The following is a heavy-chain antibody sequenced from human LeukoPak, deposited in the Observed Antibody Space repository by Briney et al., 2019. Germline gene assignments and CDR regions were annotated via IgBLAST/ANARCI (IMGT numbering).Heavy chain of an antibody. Sequence: SETLSLTCTVSGGSVSSSSYYSGWIRQPPGKGLEWIGSIFYSGNTYYNPSLESRVTISVDTSKNQFSLKLSSVTAADTAVYYCARSTVTTWVGDFDYWGQGTLVTVSS. CDR1: GGSVSSSSYY. J-gene: IGHJ4*02. D-gene: IGHD4-17*01. CDR2: IFYSGNT. CDR3: ARSTVTTWVGDFDY. V-gene: IGHV4-39*01.